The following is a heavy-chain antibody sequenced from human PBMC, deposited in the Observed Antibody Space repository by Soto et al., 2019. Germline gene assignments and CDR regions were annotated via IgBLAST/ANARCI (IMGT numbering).Heavy chain of an antibody. Sequence: GALRLSCAASGLTFSSYSMNWVRQAPGKGLEWVADISYDGSHKYYADSVKGRFTISRDNSKNTLYLQMNSLRVEDTAVYYCAREAASYNHWFDPWGQGTLVTVSS. D-gene: IGHD2-2*02. CDR3: AREAASYNHWFDP. CDR1: GLTFSSYS. J-gene: IGHJ5*02. V-gene: IGHV3-30*03. CDR2: ISYDGSHK.